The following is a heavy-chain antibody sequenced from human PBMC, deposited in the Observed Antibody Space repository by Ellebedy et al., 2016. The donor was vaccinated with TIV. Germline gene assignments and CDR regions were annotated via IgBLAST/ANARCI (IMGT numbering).Heavy chain of an antibody. J-gene: IGHJ3*02. CDR2: IYHSGST. Sequence: SETLSLTCSVSGYAISSGYYWGWSRPPPGKGLEWIGSIYHSGSTYYNPSLKRRVTISIDTSKNQFSLKLSSVTAADTAVYYCATFRNLDGFDIWGQGTMVTVSS. CDR1: GYAISSGYY. CDR3: ATFRNLDGFDI. V-gene: IGHV4-38-2*02.